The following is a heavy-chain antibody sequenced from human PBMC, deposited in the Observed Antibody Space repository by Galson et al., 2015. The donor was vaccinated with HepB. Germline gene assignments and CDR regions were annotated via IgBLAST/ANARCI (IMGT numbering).Heavy chain of an antibody. V-gene: IGHV1-46*01. D-gene: IGHD5-12*01. CDR2: INPIGGSP. Sequence: SVKVSCKASGDTFTSYYIHWVRQAPGQGLEWMGIINPIGGSPRYAQRFQGRVTMTSDTSTSTVYMDLSSLRSEDTAVYYCAKDTSGPKGGGFYLDYWGQGTLVSVSS. J-gene: IGHJ4*02. CDR3: AKDTSGPKGGGFYLDY. CDR1: GDTFTSYY.